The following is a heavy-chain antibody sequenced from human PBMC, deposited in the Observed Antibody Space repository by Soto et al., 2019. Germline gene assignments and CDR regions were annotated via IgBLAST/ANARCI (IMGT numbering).Heavy chain of an antibody. CDR2: IFYSGST. Sequence: SETLSLTCTVSSGSINNGNYYWSWVRQHPGKGPEWIGHIFYSGSTNYNPSLKSRVTISVDTSKNQFSLNLSSVTAADTAVYYCAKAFDFWSAYYLGYWGQGTLVTVSS. D-gene: IGHD3-3*01. V-gene: IGHV4-31*03. CDR1: SGSINNGNYY. J-gene: IGHJ4*02. CDR3: AKAFDFWSAYYLGY.